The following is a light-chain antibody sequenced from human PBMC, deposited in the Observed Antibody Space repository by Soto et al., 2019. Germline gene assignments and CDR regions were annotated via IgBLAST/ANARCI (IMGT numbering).Light chain of an antibody. CDR3: SSSTSNSTPLV. J-gene: IGLJ1*01. V-gene: IGLV2-14*01. CDR2: DVS. CDR1: SSDVGDYNY. Sequence: QSALTQPASVSGSPGQSITISCTGTSSDVGDYNYVSWYQQHPGKAPKLMIYDVSNRPSGVSNRFSGSKSGNTASLTISGLQAEDEADYYCSSSTSNSTPLVFGTGTKVTVL.